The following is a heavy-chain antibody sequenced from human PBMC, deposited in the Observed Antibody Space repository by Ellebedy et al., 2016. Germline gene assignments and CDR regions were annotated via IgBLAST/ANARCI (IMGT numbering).Heavy chain of an antibody. J-gene: IGHJ4*02. CDR2: ISSSSSYI. CDR1: GFTFSSNS. V-gene: IGHV3-21*01. D-gene: IGHD2-2*01. CDR3: ANSCSSTSCY. Sequence: GESLKISXAASGFTFSSNSMNWVRQAPGKGLEWVSSISSSSSYIYYADSVKGRFTISRDNSKNTLYLQMNSLRAEDTAVYYCANSCSSTSCYWGQGTLVTVSS.